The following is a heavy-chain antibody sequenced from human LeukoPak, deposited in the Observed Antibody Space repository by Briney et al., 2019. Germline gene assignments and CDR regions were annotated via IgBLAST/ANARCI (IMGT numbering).Heavy chain of an antibody. Sequence: GGSLRLSCAASGFTFSSYGMTWVRQAPGKGLEWVSYISSSSSTIYYADSVKGRFTISRDNSKNTLYLQMNSLRAEDTAVYYCAKDQRLWRGSYLFDPWGQGTLVTVSS. CDR1: GFTFSSYG. CDR2: ISSSSSTI. CDR3: AKDQRLWRGSYLFDP. V-gene: IGHV3-48*01. D-gene: IGHD1-26*01. J-gene: IGHJ5*02.